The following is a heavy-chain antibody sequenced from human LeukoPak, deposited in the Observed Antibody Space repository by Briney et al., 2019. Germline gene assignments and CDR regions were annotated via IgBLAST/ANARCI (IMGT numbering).Heavy chain of an antibody. Sequence: GGSLRLSCAAAGLTFSTNSMNWVRQAPGKGLEWVSYISFSSSTIYYADSVKGRFTISRDNAKNSLYLQMNSLRAEDTAVYYCARVDYDMVDYWGQGTLVTVSS. D-gene: IGHD3-22*01. CDR3: ARVDYDMVDY. CDR1: GLTFSTNS. V-gene: IGHV3-48*04. CDR2: ISFSSSTI. J-gene: IGHJ4*02.